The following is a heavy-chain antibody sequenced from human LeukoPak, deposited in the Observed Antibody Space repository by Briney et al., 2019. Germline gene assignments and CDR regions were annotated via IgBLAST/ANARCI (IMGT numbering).Heavy chain of an antibody. J-gene: IGHJ4*02. CDR1: GFTFSSYS. CDR2: ISSSSSYI. D-gene: IGHD2-2*01. CDR3: AGDRVVPAAGGSYYFDY. V-gene: IGHV3-21*01. Sequence: PGGSLRLSCAASGFTFSSYSMNWVRQAPGKGLEWVSSISSSSSYIYYADSVKGRFTISRDNAKNSLYLQMNSLRAEDTAVYYCAGDRVVPAAGGSYYFDYWGQGTLVTVSS.